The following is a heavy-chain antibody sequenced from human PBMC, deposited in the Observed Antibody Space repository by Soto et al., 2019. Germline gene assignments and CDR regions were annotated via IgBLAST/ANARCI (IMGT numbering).Heavy chain of an antibody. CDR3: VRGAYRDY. CDR1: GFIFSDYT. V-gene: IGHV3-21*01. J-gene: IGHJ4*02. CDR2: IDNSGSYI. Sequence: EVQLVESGGGLVKPGGSLRLSCEVSGFIFSDYTMNWVRQAPGKGLEWVASIDNSGSYIFYAGPLKGRFTISRDNAKNSLFLQLRCLRADDTAVYFCVRGAYRDYWGQGTLVAVSS. D-gene: IGHD4-4*01.